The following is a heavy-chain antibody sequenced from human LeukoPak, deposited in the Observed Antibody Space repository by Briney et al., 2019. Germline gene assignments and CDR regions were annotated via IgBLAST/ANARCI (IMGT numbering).Heavy chain of an antibody. Sequence: GGSLRLSCAASGFTFNSYLMHWVRQAPGKGLVWVSRINSDGSSPTYADSVKGRFTVSRDNAKNTLYLQMNSLRAEDTAVYYCARVGGSSWGYFYYHMDVWGKGTAVTVSS. CDR3: ARVGGSSWGYFYYHMDV. CDR2: INSDGSSP. V-gene: IGHV3-74*01. J-gene: IGHJ6*03. D-gene: IGHD6-13*01. CDR1: GFTFNSYL.